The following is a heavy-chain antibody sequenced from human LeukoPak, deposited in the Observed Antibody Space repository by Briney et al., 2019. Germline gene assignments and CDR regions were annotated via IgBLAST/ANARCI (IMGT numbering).Heavy chain of an antibody. CDR3: ARADYYGSGSYLQNFDY. D-gene: IGHD3-10*01. CDR2: IYYSGST. CDR1: GGSIGSYY. V-gene: IGHV4-59*01. J-gene: IGHJ4*02. Sequence: PSETLSLPCTVSGGSIGSYYWSWIRQPPGEGLEWIGYIYYSGSTNYNPSLKSRVTISVDTSKNQFSLKLSSVTAADTAVYYCARADYYGSGSYLQNFDYWGQGTLVTVSS.